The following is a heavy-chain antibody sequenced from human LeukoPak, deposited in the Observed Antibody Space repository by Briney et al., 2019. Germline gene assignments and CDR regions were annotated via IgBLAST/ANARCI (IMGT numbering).Heavy chain of an antibody. J-gene: IGHJ6*02. D-gene: IGHD5-18*01. CDR2: IIPILGIA. CDR3: ATVDTAIYGMDV. CDR1: GGTFSSYA. V-gene: IGHV1-69*04. Sequence: GASVKVSCKASGGTFSSYAISWVRQAPGQGLEWMGRIIPILGIANYAQKFQGRVTITADKSTSTAYMELSSLRSEVTAVYYCATVDTAIYGMDVWGQGTTVTVSS.